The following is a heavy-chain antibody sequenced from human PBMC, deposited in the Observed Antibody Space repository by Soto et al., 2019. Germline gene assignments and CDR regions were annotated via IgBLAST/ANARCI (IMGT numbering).Heavy chain of an antibody. V-gene: IGHV4-59*01. CDR3: ARGSYYYDSSGYYNGYYFDY. J-gene: IGHJ4*02. Sequence: SETLSLTCTVSGGSISSYYWSWIRQPPGKGLEWIVYIYYSGSTNYNPSLKSRVTISVDTSKNQFSLKLSSVTAADTAVYFCARGSYYYDSSGYYNGYYFDYWGQGTLVTVSS. D-gene: IGHD3-22*01. CDR2: IYYSGST. CDR1: GGSISSYY.